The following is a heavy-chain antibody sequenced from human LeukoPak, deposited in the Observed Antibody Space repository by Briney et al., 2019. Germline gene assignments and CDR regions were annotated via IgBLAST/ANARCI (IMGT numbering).Heavy chain of an antibody. V-gene: IGHV1-18*01. CDR2: ISAYNGNT. Sequence: ASVKVSCKASGGTFSSYAISWVRQAPGQGLEWMGWISAYNGNTNYAQKLQGRVTMTTDTSTSTAYMELRSLRSDDTAVYYCARGGRWELPRPYAFWGQGTMVTVSS. CDR3: ARGGRWELPRPYAF. J-gene: IGHJ3*01. CDR1: GGTFSSYA. D-gene: IGHD1-26*01.